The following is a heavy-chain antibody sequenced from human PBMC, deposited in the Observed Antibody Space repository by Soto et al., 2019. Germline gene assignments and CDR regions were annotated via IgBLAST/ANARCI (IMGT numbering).Heavy chain of an antibody. Sequence: GASVKVSCKASGYTFTSYGISWVRQAPGQGLERMGWISAYNSNTNYAQKLQGRVTMTTNTSTSTANMKLRSQRSNETTVNNCARWYYGSGTIGYYYYYYGMDVWGQGTTVTVSS. D-gene: IGHD3-10*01. J-gene: IGHJ6*02. CDR3: ARWYYGSGTIGYYYYYYGMDV. V-gene: IGHV1-18*04. CDR2: ISAYNSNT. CDR1: GYTFTSYG.